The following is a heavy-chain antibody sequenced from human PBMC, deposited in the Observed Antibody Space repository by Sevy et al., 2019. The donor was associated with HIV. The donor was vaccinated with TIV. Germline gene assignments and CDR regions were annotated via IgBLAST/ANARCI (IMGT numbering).Heavy chain of an antibody. CDR2: LYSTGST. Sequence: SETLSLTCSVSGGSISSSSYYWGWIRQPPGKGLEWIGCLYSTGSTSYNPSLRSRVTMSADTSKNQFSLKLDSVTAAEAAADYCGASNAYGWCEGCGCYFDFWGRGTLVTVSS. D-gene: IGHD3-10*01. CDR3: GASNAYGWCEGCGCYFDF. CDR1: GGSISSSSYY. V-gene: IGHV4-39*01. J-gene: IGHJ2*01.